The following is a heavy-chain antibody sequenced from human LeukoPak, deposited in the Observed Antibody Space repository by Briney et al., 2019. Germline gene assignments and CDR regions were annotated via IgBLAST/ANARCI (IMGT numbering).Heavy chain of an antibody. CDR3: AREDFCSSGNSFDP. CDR1: GYTFTGYY. J-gene: IGHJ5*02. D-gene: IGHD6-13*01. Sequence: ASVKVSCKASGYTFTGYYIHWVRQAPGQGLEWMGWINPKSGGANYAQQFQGRVTMTRDTSISTAYMELSRLRSVDTAVYYCAREDFCSSGNSFDPWGQGTLVTVSS. CDR2: INPKSGGA. V-gene: IGHV1-2*02.